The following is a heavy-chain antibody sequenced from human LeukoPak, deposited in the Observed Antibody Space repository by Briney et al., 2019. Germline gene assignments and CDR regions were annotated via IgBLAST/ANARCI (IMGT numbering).Heavy chain of an antibody. CDR3: ARERLEYYYDSSGYSEDAFDI. D-gene: IGHD3-22*01. V-gene: IGHV1-46*01. CDR1: GYTFTSYY. Sequence: ASVKVPCKASGYTFTSYYMHWVRQAPGQGLEWMGIINPSGGSTSYAQKFQGRVTMTRDTSTSTVYMELSSLRSEDTAVYYCARERLEYYYDSSGYSEDAFDIWGQGTMVTVSS. CDR2: INPSGGST. J-gene: IGHJ3*02.